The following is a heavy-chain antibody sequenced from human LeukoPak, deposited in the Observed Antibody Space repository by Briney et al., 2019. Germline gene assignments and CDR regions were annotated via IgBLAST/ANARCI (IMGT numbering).Heavy chain of an antibody. CDR2: IRYDGSNK. V-gene: IGHV3-30*02. D-gene: IGHD5-24*01. CDR1: GFTFSSYG. Sequence: PGGSLRLSCAASGFTFSSYGMHWVRQAPGKGLEWVAFIRYDGSNKYYADSVKGRFTISRDNSKNTLYLQMNSLRAEDTAVYYCAKIGGMPTTFDYWGQGTLVTVSS. J-gene: IGHJ4*02. CDR3: AKIGGMPTTFDY.